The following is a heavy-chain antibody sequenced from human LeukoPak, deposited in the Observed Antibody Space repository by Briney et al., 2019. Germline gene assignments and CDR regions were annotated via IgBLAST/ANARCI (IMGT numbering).Heavy chain of an antibody. J-gene: IGHJ3*02. V-gene: IGHV4-4*07. CDR1: GGSISGYY. D-gene: IGHD6-19*01. CDR2: IYTSGST. Sequence: PSETLSLTCTVSGGSISGYYWSWIRQPAGKGLEWIGRIYTSGSTNYNPSLKSRVTMSVDTSKNQFSLKLSSVTAADTAVYYCARDFVAGRLNAFDIWGQGTMVTVSS. CDR3: ARDFVAGRLNAFDI.